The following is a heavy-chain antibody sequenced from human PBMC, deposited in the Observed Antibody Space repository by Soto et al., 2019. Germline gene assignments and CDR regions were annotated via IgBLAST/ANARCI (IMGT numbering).Heavy chain of an antibody. CDR3: ARSSGTYSDFDY. V-gene: IGHV1-2*02. CDR2: INPNSGGT. J-gene: IGHJ4*01. Sequence: ASVKVSCKASGHTFTAYSMHWVRQAPGQGLEWMGWINPNSGGTNYAQKFQGRVTMTRDTSISTAYMELSSLKSDDTALYFCARSSGTYSDFDYWGQGTQVTVSS. D-gene: IGHD1-26*01. CDR1: GHTFTAYS.